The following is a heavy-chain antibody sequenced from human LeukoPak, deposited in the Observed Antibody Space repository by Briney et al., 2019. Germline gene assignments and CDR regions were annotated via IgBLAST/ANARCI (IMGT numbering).Heavy chain of an antibody. CDR3: AREMDGEYRSGTFYDP. CDR1: NFVFSDYY. Sequence: GGSLRLSCAASNFVFSDYYMSWVRQAPGKGLQWVSYISSGGDSIYYADSVRGRFTISRDNAKNSLYLQMNSLRADDTAVYYCAREMDGEYRSGTFYDPWGQGNMVTVSS. D-gene: IGHD3-10*01. J-gene: IGHJ5*02. CDR2: ISSGGDSI. V-gene: IGHV3-11*01.